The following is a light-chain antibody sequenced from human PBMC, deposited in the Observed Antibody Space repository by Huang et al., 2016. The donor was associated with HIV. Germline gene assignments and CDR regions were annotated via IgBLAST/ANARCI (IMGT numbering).Light chain of an antibody. V-gene: IGKV3-20*01. J-gene: IGKJ4*01. CDR1: QSVRDNY. CDR3: QQYGNSPVT. Sequence: EIVLTQSPGTLSLSPGERATLSCRASQSVRDNYLAWYQQKPGQPPRLLIYVASSRANGSPDRFSGSGSGTDFTLTISRLEPEDFAVYYCQQYGNSPVTFGGGTKVETK. CDR2: VAS.